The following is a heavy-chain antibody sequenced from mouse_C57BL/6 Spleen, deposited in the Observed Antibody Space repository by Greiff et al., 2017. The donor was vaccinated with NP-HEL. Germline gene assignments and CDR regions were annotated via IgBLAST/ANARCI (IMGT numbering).Heavy chain of an antibody. CDR2: IDPSDSYT. D-gene: IGHD1-1*01. CDR3: ARYGVAPFAY. Sequence: QVQLQQSGAELVMPGASVKLSCKASGYTFTSYWMHWVKQRPGQGLEWIGEIDPSDSYTNYNQKFKGKSTLTVDKSSSTAYMQLSSLTSEDSAVYYCARYGVAPFAYWGQGTLVTVSA. V-gene: IGHV1-69*01. CDR1: GYTFTSYW. J-gene: IGHJ3*01.